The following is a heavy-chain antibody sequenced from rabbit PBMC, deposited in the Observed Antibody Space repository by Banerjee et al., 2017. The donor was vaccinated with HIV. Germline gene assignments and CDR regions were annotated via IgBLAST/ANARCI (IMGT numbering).Heavy chain of an antibody. D-gene: IGHD1-1*01. CDR1: GIDFSLYY. Sequence: QQQLEESGGGLVKPGGTLTLTCKASGIDFSLYYMSWVRQAPGKGLEWIGYIDPIFGSTYYATWVDGRFTISSHNAQNTLYLQLNSLTAADTATYFCARDLGASSSGYDPENLWGPGTLVTVS. J-gene: IGHJ4*01. CDR2: IDPIFGST. V-gene: IGHV1S43*01. CDR3: ARDLGASSSGYDPENL.